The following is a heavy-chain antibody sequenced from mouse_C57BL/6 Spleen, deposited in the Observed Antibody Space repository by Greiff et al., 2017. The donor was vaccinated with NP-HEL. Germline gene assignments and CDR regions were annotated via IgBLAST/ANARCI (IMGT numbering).Heavy chain of an antibody. Sequence: QVQLQQSGPELVKPGASVKISCKASGYAFSSSWMNWVKQRPGKGLEWIGRLYPGDGDTNYNGKFKGKATLTADKSSSTAYMQLSSLTSEDSAVYFCARTYYSNYPYAMDYWGQGTSVTVSS. J-gene: IGHJ4*01. D-gene: IGHD2-5*01. CDR2: LYPGDGDT. CDR3: ARTYYSNYPYAMDY. CDR1: GYAFSSSW. V-gene: IGHV1-82*01.